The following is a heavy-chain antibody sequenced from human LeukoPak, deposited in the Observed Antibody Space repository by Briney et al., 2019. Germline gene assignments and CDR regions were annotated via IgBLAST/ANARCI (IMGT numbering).Heavy chain of an antibody. V-gene: IGHV1-18*01. D-gene: IGHD3-16*02. Sequence: ASVKVSCKASGYTFTSYGISWVRQAPGQGLEWMGWISAYNGNTNYAQKLQGRVTMTRDMSTSTVYMELSSLRSEDTAVYYCARGGTYDYVWGSYRHDAFDIWGQGTMVTVSS. CDR1: GYTFTSYG. CDR2: ISAYNGNT. CDR3: ARGGTYDYVWGSYRHDAFDI. J-gene: IGHJ3*02.